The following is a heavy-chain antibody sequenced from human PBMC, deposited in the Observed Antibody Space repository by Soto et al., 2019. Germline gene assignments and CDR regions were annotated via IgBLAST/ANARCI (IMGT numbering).Heavy chain of an antibody. CDR2: ISGSGGTI. CDR1: GFTFKTYA. V-gene: IGHV3-23*01. CDR3: AKDKPAWGFFDF. J-gene: IGHJ4*02. Sequence: GGSLRLSCATFGFTFKTYAMTWVRQAPGKGLEWVAVISGSGGTIYYADSVKGRFTISRDNSKDTVYLQMNSLRADDTALYYCAKDKPAWGFFDFWGQGTQVTVSS. D-gene: IGHD7-27*01.